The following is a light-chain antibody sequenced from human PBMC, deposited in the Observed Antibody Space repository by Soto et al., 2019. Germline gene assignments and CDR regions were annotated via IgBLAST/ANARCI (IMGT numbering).Light chain of an antibody. CDR3: AAWDDSLNVLV. CDR2: SNN. Sequence: QSVLTQPASVSGTPRQRVTISCSGSSSNIGSKSVSWYQHLPQTAPKLLIYSNNQRPSGVPDRFSGSKSGTSASLAISGLQSDDETQYYCAAWDDSLNVLVFGGGTKLTVL. CDR1: SSNIGSKS. J-gene: IGLJ2*01. V-gene: IGLV1-44*01.